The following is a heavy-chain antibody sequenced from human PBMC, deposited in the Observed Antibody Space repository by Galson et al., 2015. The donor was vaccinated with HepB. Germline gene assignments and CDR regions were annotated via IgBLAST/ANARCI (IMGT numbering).Heavy chain of an antibody. D-gene: IGHD3-3*01. CDR2: ISSNNGDT. V-gene: IGHV1-2*06. Sequence: SVKVSCKGSGYTFTGYYIHWVRQAPGQGLEWMGRISSNNGDTDYAQKFQGRVTMTRDMSIKTTYMELSSLESDDAAVYYCAREFFGVVLWSFDPWGQGTLVTVSS. CDR1: GYTFTGYY. CDR3: AREFFGVVLWSFDP. J-gene: IGHJ5*02.